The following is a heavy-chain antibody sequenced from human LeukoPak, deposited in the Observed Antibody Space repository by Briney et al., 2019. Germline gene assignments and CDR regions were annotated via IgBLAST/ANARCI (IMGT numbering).Heavy chain of an antibody. D-gene: IGHD3-22*01. V-gene: IGHV3-48*03. CDR1: GFTFSSYE. Sequence: GGSLRLSCAASGFTFSSYEMNWVRQAPGKGLEWVSYISSSGSTIYYADSVKGRFTISRDNAKNSLYLQMNSLRAEDTAVYYCARDWIVDGKDCWGQGTLVTVSS. J-gene: IGHJ4*02. CDR3: ARDWIVDGKDC. CDR2: ISSSGSTI.